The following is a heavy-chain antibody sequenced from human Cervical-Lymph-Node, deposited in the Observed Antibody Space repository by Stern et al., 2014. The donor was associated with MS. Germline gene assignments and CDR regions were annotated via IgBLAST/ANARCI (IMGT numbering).Heavy chain of an antibody. J-gene: IGHJ5*02. D-gene: IGHD2-15*01. CDR3: ARCLAVVVAATSWFDP. CDR1: GGSISSGGYY. V-gene: IGHV4-31*01. CDR2: IYYSGST. Sequence: QLQLQESGPGLVKPSQTLSLTCTVSGGSISSGGYYWSWIRQHTGTGLEWIGYIYYSGSTYYTPSLKSLVTISVDTSKNQFSLKLSSVTAADTAVYYCARCLAVVVAATSWFDPWGQGTLVTVSS.